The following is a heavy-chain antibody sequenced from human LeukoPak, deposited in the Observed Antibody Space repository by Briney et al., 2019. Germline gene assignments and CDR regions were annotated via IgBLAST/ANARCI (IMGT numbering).Heavy chain of an antibody. J-gene: IGHJ4*02. CDR2: ISYDGSNK. CDR1: GFTFSSYG. D-gene: IGHD3-16*01. CDR3: AKGVDYGDYFDY. V-gene: IGHV3-30*18. Sequence: GGSLRLSCAASGFTFSSYGMHWVRQAPGKGLEWVAVISYDGSNKYYADSVKGRFTSSRDNSKNTLYLQMNSLRAEDTAVYYCAKGVDYGDYFDYWGQGTLVTVPS.